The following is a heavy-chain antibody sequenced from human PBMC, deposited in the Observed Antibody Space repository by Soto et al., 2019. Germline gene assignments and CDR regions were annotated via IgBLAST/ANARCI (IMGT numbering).Heavy chain of an antibody. CDR3: ARSWGDGWLQYYGMDV. J-gene: IGHJ6*02. Sequence: GGSLRLSCAASGFTFSSYGMHWVRQAPGKGLEWVAVIWYDGSNKYYADSVKGRFTISRDNSKNTLYLQMNSLRAEDTAVYYCARSWGDGWLQYYGMDVWGQGTTVTVSS. CDR1: GFTFSSYG. CDR2: IWYDGSNK. D-gene: IGHD3-16*01. V-gene: IGHV3-33*01.